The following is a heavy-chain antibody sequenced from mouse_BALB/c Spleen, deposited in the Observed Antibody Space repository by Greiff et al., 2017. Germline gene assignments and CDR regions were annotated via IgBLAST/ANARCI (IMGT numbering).Heavy chain of an antibody. V-gene: IGHV2-9*02. CDR2: IWAGGST. CDR1: GFSLTSYG. CDR3: ARDPARAPWFAY. J-gene: IGHJ3*01. Sequence: VQLQQSGPGLVAPSQSLSITCTVSGFSLTSYGVHWVRQPPGKGLEWLGVIWAGGSTNYNSALMSRLSISKDNSKSQVFLKMNSLQTADTDMYYCARDPARAPWFAYWGQGTLVTVSA. D-gene: IGHD3-1*01.